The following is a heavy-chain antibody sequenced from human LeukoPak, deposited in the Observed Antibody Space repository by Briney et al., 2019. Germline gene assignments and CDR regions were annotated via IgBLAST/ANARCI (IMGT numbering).Heavy chain of an antibody. D-gene: IGHD4-23*01. V-gene: IGHV4-59*08. CDR3: ARHGGGNSLYYFDY. Sequence: SETLSLTCTVSGGSIITYYWSWIRQPPGKGLEWIGYIYYSGSTNYNPSLGSRVTISVDTSKNQFSLKLSSVTAADTAVYYCARHGGGNSLYYFDYWGQGTLVTVSS. CDR2: IYYSGST. CDR1: GGSIITYY. J-gene: IGHJ4*02.